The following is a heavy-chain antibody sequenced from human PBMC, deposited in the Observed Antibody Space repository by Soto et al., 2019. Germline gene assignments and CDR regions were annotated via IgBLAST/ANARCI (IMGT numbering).Heavy chain of an antibody. V-gene: IGHV3-48*02. CDR1: GFSLSTYN. D-gene: IGHD2-15*01. CDR3: ARDRCYDGTCYSASDS. CDR2: ISTTSFTI. Sequence: GVSLRLSCPASGFSLSTYNMDWDRQAPGRGQEWIAYISTTSFTICSADSVKGHFSISRYNDRNSLYLEMNSLRDEDTAVYYCARDRCYDGTCYSASDSWGQGTLVTVSS. J-gene: IGHJ5*01.